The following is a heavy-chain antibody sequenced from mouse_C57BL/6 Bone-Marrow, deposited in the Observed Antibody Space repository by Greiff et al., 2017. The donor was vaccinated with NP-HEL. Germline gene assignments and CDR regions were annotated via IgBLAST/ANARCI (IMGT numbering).Heavy chain of an antibody. CDR1: GFSLTSYG. Sequence: VQRVESGPGLVQPSQSLSITCTVSGFSLTSYGVHWVRQSPGKGLEWLGVIWSGGSTDYNAAFISRLSISKDNSKSQVFFKMNSLQADDTAIYYCASLVWLLGAMDYWGQGTSVTVSS. D-gene: IGHD2-10*02. CDR3: ASLVWLLGAMDY. CDR2: IWSGGST. V-gene: IGHV2-2*01. J-gene: IGHJ4*01.